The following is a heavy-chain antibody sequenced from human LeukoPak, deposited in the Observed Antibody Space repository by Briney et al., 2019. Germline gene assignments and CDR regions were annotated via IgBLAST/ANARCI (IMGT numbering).Heavy chain of an antibody. V-gene: IGHV1-46*01. Sequence: ASVKVSCKASGYTFTSNYMHWVRQAPGQGLEWVGIIDRSGGSTSYAQKFQGRVTMTRDTSTSTVYMELSSLRSEDTAVYYCARAYYGAGSDQFDPWGQGTLVTVSS. CDR2: IDRSGGST. CDR1: GYTFTSNY. CDR3: ARAYYGAGSDQFDP. J-gene: IGHJ5*02. D-gene: IGHD3-10*01.